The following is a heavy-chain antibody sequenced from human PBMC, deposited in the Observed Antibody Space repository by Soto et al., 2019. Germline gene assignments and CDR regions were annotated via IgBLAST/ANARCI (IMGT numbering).Heavy chain of an antibody. CDR3: ARASSGICGSDPCYRLDSWFEV. D-gene: IGHD2-21*02. J-gene: IGHJ4*02. CDR2: IIPIFGTP. Sequence: QGQLVQSGAEVKKPGSSVKVSCKASGGSFRNVGITWVRQAPGQGLEWMGGIIPIFGTPKYAQKLQGRVIISADESTGTAYMEMTNVRPDDTAVYYCARASSGICGSDPCYRLDSWFEVGGQGTLVTVSS. V-gene: IGHV1-69*01. CDR1: GGSFRNVG.